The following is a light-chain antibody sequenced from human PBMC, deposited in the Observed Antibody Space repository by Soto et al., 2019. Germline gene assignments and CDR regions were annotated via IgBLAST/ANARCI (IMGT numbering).Light chain of an antibody. CDR3: QQSYSTLALT. CDR1: QSISSY. V-gene: IGKV1-39*01. Sequence: DIQMTQSPSSLSASVGDRVTITCRASQSISSYLNWYQQKLGKAPKLLINAASSLQSGVPSRFSGSGSGTDFTLTISSLQPEDYATYYCQQSYSTLALTFGVGTKVEIK. CDR2: AAS. J-gene: IGKJ4*01.